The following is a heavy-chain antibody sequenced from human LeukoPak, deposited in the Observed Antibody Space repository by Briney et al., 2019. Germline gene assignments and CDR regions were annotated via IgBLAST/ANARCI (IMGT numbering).Heavy chain of an antibody. V-gene: IGHV4-4*02. CDR1: GGSITTTNW. J-gene: IGHJ4*02. D-gene: IGHD1-26*01. CDR3: TRESGAFSPFGF. CDR2: VHPSGAT. Sequence: ASETLSLTCAVSGGSITTTNWWSWVRQPPGKGLEWIGEVHPSGATNYNPSLESRVSMSIDKSKNHLSLEVTSVTAADTAIYYCTRESGAFSPFGFWGQGTLLTVSS.